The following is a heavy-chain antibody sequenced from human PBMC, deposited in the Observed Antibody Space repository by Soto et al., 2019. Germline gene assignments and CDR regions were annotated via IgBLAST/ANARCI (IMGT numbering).Heavy chain of an antibody. CDR2: ISSSSSYI. J-gene: IGHJ6*02. Sequence: VGSLRLSCAASGFTFSSYSMNWVRQAPGKGLEWVSSISSSSSYIYYADSVKGRFTISRDNAKNSLYLQMNSLRAEDTAVYYCARDLDSSGWEDYYGMDVWGQGTTVTVSS. CDR3: ARDLDSSGWEDYYGMDV. V-gene: IGHV3-21*01. CDR1: GFTFSSYS. D-gene: IGHD6-19*01.